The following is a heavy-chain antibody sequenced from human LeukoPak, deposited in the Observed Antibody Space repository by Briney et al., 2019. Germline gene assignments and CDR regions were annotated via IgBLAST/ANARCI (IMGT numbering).Heavy chain of an antibody. J-gene: IGHJ4*02. CDR3: ARATGGNYFDY. Sequence: ASVKVSCKASGYTFISYYMHWVRQAPGQGLEWMGIINPSGGSTSYAQKFQGRVTMTRDTSTSTVYMELSSLRSEDTAVYYCARATGGNYFDYWGQGTLVTVSS. V-gene: IGHV1-46*01. CDR2: INPSGGST. CDR1: GYTFISYY. D-gene: IGHD3-10*01.